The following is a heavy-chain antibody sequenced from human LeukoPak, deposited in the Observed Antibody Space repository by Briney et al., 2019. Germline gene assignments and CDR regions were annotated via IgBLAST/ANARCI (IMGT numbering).Heavy chain of an antibody. CDR2: IYTSGST. Sequence: SETLSLTCTVSGGSISSYYWSWIRQPPGKGLEWIGRIYTSGSTNYNPSLKSRVTISVDTSKNQFSLKLSSVTAADTAVYYCARQTPYNWNSFDYWGQGTLVTVSS. CDR3: ARQTPYNWNSFDY. CDR1: GGSISSYY. D-gene: IGHD1-20*01. V-gene: IGHV4-59*08. J-gene: IGHJ4*02.